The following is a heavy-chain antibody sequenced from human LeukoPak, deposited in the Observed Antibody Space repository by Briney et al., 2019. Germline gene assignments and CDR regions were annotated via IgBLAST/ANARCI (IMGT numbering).Heavy chain of an antibody. CDR2: INHSGST. V-gene: IGHV4-34*01. J-gene: IGHJ6*04. Sequence: SETLSLTCAVYGGSFSGYYWSWIRQPPGKGLEWIGEINHSGSTNYNPSLKSRVTISVDTSKNQFSLKLSSVTAADTAVYYCARGQRVGYCSSTSCRRGGYYYYYGMDVWGKGTTVTASS. CDR3: ARGQRVGYCSSTSCRRGGYYYYYGMDV. D-gene: IGHD2-2*03. CDR1: GGSFSGYY.